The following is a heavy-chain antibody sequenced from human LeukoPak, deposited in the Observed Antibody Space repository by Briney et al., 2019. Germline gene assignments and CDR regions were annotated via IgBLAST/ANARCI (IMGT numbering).Heavy chain of an antibody. V-gene: IGHV4-39*01. CDR1: GGSISSSSHY. Sequence: PSETLSLTCTVSGGSISSSSHYWGWIRQPPGKGLEWIGSIYYSGSTYYNPSLKSRVTISVDTSKNQFSLKLSSVTAADTAVYYCHLKYCSSTSCFYYFDYWGQGTLVTVSS. CDR3: HLKYCSSTSCFYYFDY. J-gene: IGHJ4*02. D-gene: IGHD2-2*01. CDR2: IYYSGST.